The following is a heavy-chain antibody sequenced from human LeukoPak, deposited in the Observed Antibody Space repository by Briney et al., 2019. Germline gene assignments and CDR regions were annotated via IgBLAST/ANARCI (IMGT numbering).Heavy chain of an antibody. CDR3: ARGGYSSGWPTDFDY. CDR2: ISSSSSTI. Sequence: GGSLRLSCAASGFTFSSYSMNWVRQAPGKGLEWVSYISSSSSTIYYADSVKGRFTISRDNAKNSLYLQMNSLRDEDTAVYYCARGGYSSGWPTDFDYWGQGTLVTVPS. D-gene: IGHD6-19*01. CDR1: GFTFSSYS. J-gene: IGHJ4*02. V-gene: IGHV3-48*02.